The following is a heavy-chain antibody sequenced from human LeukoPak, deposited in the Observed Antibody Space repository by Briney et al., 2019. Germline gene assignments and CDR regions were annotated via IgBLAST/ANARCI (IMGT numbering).Heavy chain of an antibody. Sequence: GASVKVSFKASGYTFTDNYIHWVRQAPGPGLEWMGRINPNSGATNYAQNVLGRVTIAVVTSNSTAYMELNSLTSDDTAVYYCARVLFRGGARFDYWGQGTLVIVSS. CDR2: INPNSGAT. CDR3: ARVLFRGGARFDY. CDR1: GYTFTDNY. V-gene: IGHV1-2*06. D-gene: IGHD3-16*01. J-gene: IGHJ4*02.